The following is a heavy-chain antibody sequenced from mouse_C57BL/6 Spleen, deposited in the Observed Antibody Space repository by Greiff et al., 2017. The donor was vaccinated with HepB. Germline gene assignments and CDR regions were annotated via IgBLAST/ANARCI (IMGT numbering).Heavy chain of an antibody. CDR1: GYTFTSYG. D-gene: IGHD2-2*01. J-gene: IGHJ4*01. CDR3: ARWVTRVYYAMDY. CDR2: IYPRSGNT. V-gene: IGHV1-81*01. Sequence: VQLQQSGAELARPGASVKLSCKASGYTFTSYGISWVKQRTGQGLGGMGEIYPRSGNTYYNEKFKGKATLTADKSSSTASMELRSLTSEDSAVYFCARWVTRVYYAMDYWGQGTSVTVSS.